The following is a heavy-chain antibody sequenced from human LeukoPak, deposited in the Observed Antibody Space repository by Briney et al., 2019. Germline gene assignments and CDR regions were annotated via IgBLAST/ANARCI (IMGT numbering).Heavy chain of an antibody. D-gene: IGHD2-2*01. CDR3: ARQYIVVVQSWYFDL. V-gene: IGHV4-39*01. CDR2: IYYSGST. CDR1: GGSISSSSYY. Sequence: SETLSLTCTVSGGSISSSSYYWGWIRQPPGKGLKWFGSIYYSGSTYYNPSLKSRVTISVDTSKNQFSLKLSSVTAADTAVYYCARQYIVVVQSWYFDLWGRGTLVTVSS. J-gene: IGHJ2*01.